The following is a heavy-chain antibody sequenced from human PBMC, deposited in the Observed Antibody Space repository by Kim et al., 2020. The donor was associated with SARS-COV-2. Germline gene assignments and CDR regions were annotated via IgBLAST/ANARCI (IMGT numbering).Heavy chain of an antibody. CDR3: ADGMDV. CDR2: YDGSNK. Sequence: YDGSNKYYADSVKGRFTISRDNSKNTLYLQMNSLRAEDTAVYYCADGMDVWGQGTTVTVSS. V-gene: IGHV3-30-3*01. J-gene: IGHJ6*02.